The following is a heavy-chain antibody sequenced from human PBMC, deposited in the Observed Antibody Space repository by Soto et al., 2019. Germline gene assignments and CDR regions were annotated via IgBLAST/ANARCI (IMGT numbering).Heavy chain of an antibody. V-gene: IGHV3-48*02. J-gene: IGHJ3*02. CDR2: ISSSSSTI. D-gene: IGHD1-26*01. CDR1: GFTFSSYS. CDR3: ARFEVGGSLDAFDI. Sequence: PGGSLRLSCAASGFTFSSYSMNWVRQAPGKGLEWVSYISSSSSTIYYADSVKGRFTISRDNAKNSLYLQMNSLRDEDTAVYYCARFEVGGSLDAFDIWGQGTMVTVSS.